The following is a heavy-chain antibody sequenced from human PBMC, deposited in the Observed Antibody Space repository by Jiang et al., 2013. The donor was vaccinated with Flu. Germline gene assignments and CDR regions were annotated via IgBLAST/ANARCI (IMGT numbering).Heavy chain of an antibody. V-gene: IGHV3-30*18. D-gene: IGHD5-12*01. Sequence: QLLESGGGVVQPGRSLRLSCAASGFTFSSYGMHWVRQAPGKGLEWVAVISYDGSNKYYADSVKGRFTISRDNSKNTLYLQMNSLRAEDTAVYYCAKVKQVATIDYWGQGTLVTVSS. CDR2: ISYDGSNK. J-gene: IGHJ4*02. CDR1: GFTFSSYG. CDR3: AKVKQVATIDY.